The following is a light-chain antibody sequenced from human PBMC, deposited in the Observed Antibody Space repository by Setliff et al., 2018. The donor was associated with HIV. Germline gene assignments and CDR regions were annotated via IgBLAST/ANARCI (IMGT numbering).Light chain of an antibody. CDR2: DVT. Sequence: QSALTQPASMSAFPGQSITISCTGTSSDVGGSKYVSWYQQHPAKAPKLIIYDVTKRPSGVPDRFSGSKSGDTASLTISGLQSEDDADYYCCSYSATDTYIFGSGTKVTVL. CDR3: CSYSATDTYI. J-gene: IGLJ1*01. V-gene: IGLV2-11*01. CDR1: SSDVGGSKY.